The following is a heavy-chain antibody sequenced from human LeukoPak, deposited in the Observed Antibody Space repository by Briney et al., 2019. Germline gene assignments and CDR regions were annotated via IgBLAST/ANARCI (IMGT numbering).Heavy chain of an antibody. V-gene: IGHV3-30*18. J-gene: IGHJ5*02. Sequence: PGGSLRLSCAASGFTFSSYGMHWVRQAPGKGLEWVASISYDGNNKYYADSVKGRFTISRDNSKNTLYLQMNSLRAEDTALYYCAKKTDSGSPGGFDPWGQGTLVTVSS. CDR1: GFTFSSYG. CDR2: ISYDGNNK. D-gene: IGHD1-26*01. CDR3: AKKTDSGSPGGFDP.